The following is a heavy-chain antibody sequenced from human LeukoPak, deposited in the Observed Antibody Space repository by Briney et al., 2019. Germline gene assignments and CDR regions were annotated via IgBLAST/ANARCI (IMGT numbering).Heavy chain of an antibody. CDR1: GGSFSGYY. V-gene: IGHV4-59*01. J-gene: IGHJ4*02. CDR3: ARLRIAAAGRKFDY. D-gene: IGHD6-13*01. CDR2: IYYSGST. Sequence: PSETLSLTCAVYGGSFSGYYWSWIRQPPGKGLEWIGYIYYSGSTNYNPSLKSRVTISVDTSKNQFSLKLSSVTAADTAVYYCARLRIAAAGRKFDYWGQGTLVTVSS.